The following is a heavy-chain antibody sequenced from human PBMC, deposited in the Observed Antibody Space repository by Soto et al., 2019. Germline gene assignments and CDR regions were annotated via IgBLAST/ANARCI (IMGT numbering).Heavy chain of an antibody. J-gene: IGHJ4*02. CDR2: INPNTGDT. Sequence: QVQLVQSGAEVKNPGASVKVSCKTSGYTFTGYHMHWVRQAPGQGLEWMGWINPNTGDTHYAQKFQGTVTMTRGTSISTAYMELNRLRSDDTAVYYCARDVKQGVYYCDYWGQGTLVTVSS. D-gene: IGHD6-13*01. CDR1: GYTFTGYH. CDR3: ARDVKQGVYYCDY. V-gene: IGHV1-2*02.